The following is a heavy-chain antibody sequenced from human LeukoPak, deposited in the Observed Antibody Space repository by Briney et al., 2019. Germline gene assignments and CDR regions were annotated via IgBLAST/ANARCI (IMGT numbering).Heavy chain of an antibody. Sequence: SETLSLTCTVSGGSVSSGSYYWSWIRQPPGKGLEWIGYIYYSGSTNYNPSLKSRVTISVDTSKNQFSLKLSSVTAADTAVYYCATRDGYNYHWFDPWGQGTLVTVSS. D-gene: IGHD5-24*01. J-gene: IGHJ5*02. V-gene: IGHV4-61*01. CDR3: ATRDGYNYHWFDP. CDR1: GGSVSSGSYY. CDR2: IYYSGST.